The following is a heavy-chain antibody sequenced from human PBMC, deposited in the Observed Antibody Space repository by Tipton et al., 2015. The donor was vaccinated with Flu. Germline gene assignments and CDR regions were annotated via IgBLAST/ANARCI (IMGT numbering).Heavy chain of an antibody. J-gene: IGHJ4*02. CDR1: GYTFTSYD. V-gene: IGHV1-8*01. Sequence: QLVQSGAEVKKPGASVKVSCKASGYTFTSYDINWVRQATGQGLEWMGWMNPNSGNTGYAQKFQGRISMTRNTSISSAYMELSSLRSEDTAGYYFATYPGDAPMAKGGFFDNWGQGTLIPGPS. D-gene: IGHD5-18*01. CDR2: MNPNSGNT. CDR3: ATYPGDAPMAKGGFFDN.